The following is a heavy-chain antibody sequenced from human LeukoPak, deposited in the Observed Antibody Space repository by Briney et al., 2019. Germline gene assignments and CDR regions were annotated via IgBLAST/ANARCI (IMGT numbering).Heavy chain of an antibody. CDR1: GGSFSGYY. Sequence: SETLSLTCAVYGGSFSGYYWSWIRQPPGKGLEWIGYIYYSGSTYYNPSLKSRVTISVDTSKNQFSLKLSSVTAADTAVYYCARESSSSWSGFLRGQGTLVTVSS. V-gene: IGHV4-30-4*08. CDR3: ARESSSSWSGFL. D-gene: IGHD6-13*01. J-gene: IGHJ4*02. CDR2: IYYSGST.